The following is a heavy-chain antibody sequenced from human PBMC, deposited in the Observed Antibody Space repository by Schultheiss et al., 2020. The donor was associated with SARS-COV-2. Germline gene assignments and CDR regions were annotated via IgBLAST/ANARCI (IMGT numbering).Heavy chain of an antibody. D-gene: IGHD3-3*01. CDR2: IYTSGST. Sequence: SETLSLTCAVYGGSFSGYYWSWIRQPPGKGLEWIGRIYTSGSTNYNPSLKSRVTISVDTSKNQFSLKLSSVTAADTAVYYCARDRANYDFWSEGYYYYGMDVWGQGTTVTVSS. V-gene: IGHV4-59*10. CDR3: ARDRANYDFWSEGYYYYGMDV. J-gene: IGHJ6*02. CDR1: GGSFSGYY.